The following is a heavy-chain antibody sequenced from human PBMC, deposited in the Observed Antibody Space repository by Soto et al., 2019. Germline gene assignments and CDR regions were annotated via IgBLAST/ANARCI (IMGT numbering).Heavy chain of an antibody. CDR3: ARAPGGYYID. V-gene: IGHV3-74*01. CDR2: INPEGSST. J-gene: IGHJ3*01. D-gene: IGHD2-15*01. CDR1: GFSFSSYW. Sequence: EVQLVESGGGLVQPGGSLRLSCVDSGFSFSSYWMHWVRQGPGKGLVWVARINPEGSSTNYADSAEGRFTISRDNARNTLYLQMNSLRAEETAVYYCARAPGGYYIDWGQGTMVTVSS.